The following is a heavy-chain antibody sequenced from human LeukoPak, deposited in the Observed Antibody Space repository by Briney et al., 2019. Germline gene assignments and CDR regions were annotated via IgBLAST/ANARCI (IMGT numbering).Heavy chain of an antibody. CDR2: IIPIFDTA. Sequence: SVKVSCKASGGTFSSYAISWVRQAPGQGLEWKGGIIPIFDTANYAQKFQGRVTITADESTSTAYMELSSLRSEDTAVYYCARARYCSSTSCYVLPYYYYGMDVWGQGTTVSVSS. CDR3: ARARYCSSTSCYVLPYYYYGMDV. V-gene: IGHV1-69*13. J-gene: IGHJ6*02. CDR1: GGTFSSYA. D-gene: IGHD2-2*01.